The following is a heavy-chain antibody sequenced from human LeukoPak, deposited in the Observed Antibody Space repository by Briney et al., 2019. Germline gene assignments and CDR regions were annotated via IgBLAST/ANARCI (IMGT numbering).Heavy chain of an antibody. CDR1: GFTFSSYA. Sequence: GGSLRLSCAASGFTFSSYAMHWVRQAPGKGLEYVSAISSNGGSTYYANSVKGRFTISRDNSKNTLYLQMGSLRAEDVAVYYCARGLSGSYNPDDAFDIWGQGTMVTVSS. D-gene: IGHD1-26*01. J-gene: IGHJ3*02. CDR2: ISSNGGST. V-gene: IGHV3-64*01. CDR3: ARGLSGSYNPDDAFDI.